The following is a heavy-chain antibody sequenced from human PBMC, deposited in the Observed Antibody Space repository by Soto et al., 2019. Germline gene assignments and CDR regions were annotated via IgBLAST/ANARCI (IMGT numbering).Heavy chain of an antibody. CDR1: GGSISSSSYY. V-gene: IGHV4-39*01. CDR2: IYYSGRT. D-gene: IGHD2-15*01. Sequence: QLQLQESGPGLVKPSETLSLTCTVSGGSISSSSYYWGWIRPPPGKGLEWIGSIYYSGRTYYNPSLKSRVPISVDTYKSQFSLKLSSVTAADTAVYYCARPLHYCSGGSCYSSGGDAFDIWGQGTMVTVSS. J-gene: IGHJ3*02. CDR3: ARPLHYCSGGSCYSSGGDAFDI.